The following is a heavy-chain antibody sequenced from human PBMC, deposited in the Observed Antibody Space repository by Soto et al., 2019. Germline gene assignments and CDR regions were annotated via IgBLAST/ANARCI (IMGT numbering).Heavy chain of an antibody. Sequence: GGSLRLSCAASGFTFSSYGMHWVRQAPGKGLEWVAVISDEGSNKYYADSVKGRFTISRDNSKNTLYLQMNSLRAEDTAVYYCAKDRSYDFWSGSYFDYWGQGTLVTVSS. CDR1: GFTFSSYG. V-gene: IGHV3-30*18. D-gene: IGHD3-3*01. CDR3: AKDRSYDFWSGSYFDY. CDR2: ISDEGSNK. J-gene: IGHJ4*02.